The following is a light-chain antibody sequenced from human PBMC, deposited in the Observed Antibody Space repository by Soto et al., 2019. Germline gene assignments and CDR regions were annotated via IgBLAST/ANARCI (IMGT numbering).Light chain of an antibody. CDR3: SSYTSSSTLGV. CDR2: DVS. J-gene: IGLJ2*01. V-gene: IGLV2-14*01. Sequence: QSALTQPASVSGSPGQSITISCTGTSSDVGGYNYVSWYQQHPGKDPKLMIYDVSNRPSGVSNRFSGSKSGNTASLTISGLQAEDEADYYCSSYTSSSTLGVFGGGTKRTVL. CDR1: SSDVGGYNY.